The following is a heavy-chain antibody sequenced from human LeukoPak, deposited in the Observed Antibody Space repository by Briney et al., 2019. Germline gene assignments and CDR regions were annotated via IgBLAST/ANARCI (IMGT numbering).Heavy chain of an antibody. CDR3: ARVSSGSLKVYYFDY. Sequence: GASVKVSCKASGYTFTSYDINWVRQATGQGLEWMGWMNPNSGNTGYAQKFQGRVTITWNTSISTAYMELSSLRSEDTAVYYCARVSSGSLKVYYFDYWGQGTLVTVSS. V-gene: IGHV1-8*03. J-gene: IGHJ4*02. CDR2: MNPNSGNT. CDR1: GYTFTSYD. D-gene: IGHD3-10*01.